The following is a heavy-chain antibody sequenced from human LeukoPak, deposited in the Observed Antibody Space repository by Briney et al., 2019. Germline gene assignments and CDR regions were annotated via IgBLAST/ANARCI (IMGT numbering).Heavy chain of an antibody. J-gene: IGHJ4*02. Sequence: GGSLRLSCAASGFTFSSYAMSWVRQAPGKGLEWVSAISGGGGSTYYADSVKGRFTMSRDNSKNTLYLQMNSLRAEDTAVYYCAKDLWGCAGCYRSFDYWGQGTLVTVSS. V-gene: IGHV3-23*01. CDR2: ISGGGGST. D-gene: IGHD2-2*01. CDR3: AKDLWGCAGCYRSFDY. CDR1: GFTFSSYA.